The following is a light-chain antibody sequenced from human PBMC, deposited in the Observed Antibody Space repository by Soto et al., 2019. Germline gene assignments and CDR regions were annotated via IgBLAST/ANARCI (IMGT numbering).Light chain of an antibody. CDR3: QRLNSYPPNT. CDR2: DAS. Sequence: DIQLTQSPSFLSASVGDRVTITCRASQAISSYLAWYQQKPGKAPKFLIYDASILQNGVPSRFSGSGSGTEFTLTISSLQPEDFATYYCQRLNSYPPNTFGPGTKLE. CDR1: QAISSY. V-gene: IGKV1-9*01. J-gene: IGKJ2*01.